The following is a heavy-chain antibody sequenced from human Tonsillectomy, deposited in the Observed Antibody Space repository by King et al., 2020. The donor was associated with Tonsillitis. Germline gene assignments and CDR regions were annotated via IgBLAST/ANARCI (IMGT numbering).Heavy chain of an antibody. J-gene: IGHJ6*02. Sequence: QLVQSGAEVKKPGASVKVSCKASGYTFTDYHMHWVRQAPGQGLEWMGWINPNSGGTKYAQKFQGRATMTRDTSISTAYMELSRVRPDDTAVYYCARVPYDILTGYYQGYHYYGMDVWGQGTTVTVSS. CDR1: GYTFTDYH. CDR2: INPNSGGT. D-gene: IGHD3-9*01. CDR3: ARVPYDILTGYYQGYHYYGMDV. V-gene: IGHV1-2*02.